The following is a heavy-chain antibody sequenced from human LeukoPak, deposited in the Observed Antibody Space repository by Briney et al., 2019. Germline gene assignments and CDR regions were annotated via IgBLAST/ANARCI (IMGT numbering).Heavy chain of an antibody. CDR2: ISVGKGDS. J-gene: IGHJ3*01. Sequence: ASVKVSCKASGYTFTSYTIHWVRQAPGQSLERMGWISVGKGDSKCSQEFQGRVTLTRDTSATTAYLEVSSLRPEDTAVYYCARERGIRDAFDFWGQGTMVTVSS. CDR1: GYTFTSYT. V-gene: IGHV1-3*03. CDR3: ARERGIRDAFDF. D-gene: IGHD1-14*01.